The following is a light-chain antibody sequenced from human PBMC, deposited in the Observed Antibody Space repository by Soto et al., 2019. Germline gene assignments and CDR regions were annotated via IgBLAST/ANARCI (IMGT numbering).Light chain of an antibody. V-gene: IGLV2-14*03. CDR2: DVS. Sequence: QSVLTQPASVSGSPGQSITISCTGTSSDVGGYNYVSWYQHHPGKAPKLLIYDVSNRPSGVSNRFSGSKSDNTASLTISGLQPEDEADDYCSSYTTGNTRQIVFGTGTKLTVL. CDR3: SSYTTGNTRQIV. J-gene: IGLJ1*01. CDR1: SSDVGGYNY.